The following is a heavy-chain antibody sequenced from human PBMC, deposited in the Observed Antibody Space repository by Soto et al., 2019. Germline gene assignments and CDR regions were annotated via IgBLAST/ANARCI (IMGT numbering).Heavy chain of an antibody. CDR1: GYTFTGYY. CDR3: ARDLYWNDGTIDY. CDR2: INPNSGGT. V-gene: IGHV1-2*02. D-gene: IGHD1-1*01. Sequence: GASVKVSCKASGYTFTGYYMHWVRQAPGQGLEWMGWINPNSGGTNYAQKFQGRVTMARDTSISTAYMELSRLRSDDTAVYYCARDLYWNDGTIDYWGQGTLVTVSS. J-gene: IGHJ4*02.